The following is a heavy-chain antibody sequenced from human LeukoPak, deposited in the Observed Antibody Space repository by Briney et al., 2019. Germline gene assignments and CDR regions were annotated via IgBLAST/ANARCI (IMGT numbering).Heavy chain of an antibody. Sequence: TGESLKISFKGSGYSFTSYWIGWVRQMPGKGLEWMGIIYPGDSDTRYSPSFQGQVTISADKSISTAYLQWSSLKASDTAMYYCARLGGGYCSSTSCFLTEIDYWGQGTLVTVSS. CDR3: ARLGGGYCSSTSCFLTEIDY. CDR2: IYPGDSDT. J-gene: IGHJ4*02. D-gene: IGHD2-2*01. CDR1: GYSFTSYW. V-gene: IGHV5-51*01.